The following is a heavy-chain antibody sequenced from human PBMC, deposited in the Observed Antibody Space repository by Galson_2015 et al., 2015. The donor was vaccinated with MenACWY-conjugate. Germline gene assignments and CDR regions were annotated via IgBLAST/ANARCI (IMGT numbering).Heavy chain of an antibody. V-gene: IGHV2-70*01. D-gene: IGHD4-23*01. CDR1: GFSLSTGGVC. J-gene: IGHJ6*03. CDR3: ARTTNGNYFYYYYMDV. Sequence: PALVKPTQPLTLTCSFSGFSLSTGGVCVSWIRQPPGKALEWLALIDWGDDKYYSTFLKTRLTISKDTSKNQVVLTMTNMDPMDTATYYCARTTNGNYFYYYYMDVWGKGTTVTVSS. CDR2: IDWGDDK.